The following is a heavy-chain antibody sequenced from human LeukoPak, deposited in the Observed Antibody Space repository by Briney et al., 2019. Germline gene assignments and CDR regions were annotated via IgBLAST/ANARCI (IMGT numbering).Heavy chain of an antibody. CDR3: ATLKRGGYYYYYMDV. CDR2: IIPIFGTA. J-gene: IGHJ6*03. Sequence: SVKVSCKASGGTFSSYAISWVRQAPGQGLEWMGGIIPIFGTANYAQKFQGRVTITTDESTSTAYMELSSLRSEDTAVYYCATLKRGGYYYYYMDVWGKGTTVSVSS. D-gene: IGHD3-10*01. V-gene: IGHV1-69*05. CDR1: GGTFSSYA.